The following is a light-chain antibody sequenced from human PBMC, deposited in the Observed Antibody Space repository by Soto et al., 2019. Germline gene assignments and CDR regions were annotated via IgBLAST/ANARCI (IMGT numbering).Light chain of an antibody. CDR3: QQYNNWPGLT. V-gene: IGKV3D-15*01. J-gene: IGKJ4*01. CDR1: ETVTGK. CDR2: AAS. Sequence: EIVLTQSPGTLSLSPADRATLSCRASETVTGKYLAWYQQKVGQAPRLLIFAASNRATGIPDRFSGSGSGTDFTLTISSLQSEDFAVYYCQQYNNWPGLTFGGGTKVEIK.